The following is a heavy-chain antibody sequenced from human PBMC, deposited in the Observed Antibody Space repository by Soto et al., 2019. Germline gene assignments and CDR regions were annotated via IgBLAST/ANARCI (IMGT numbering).Heavy chain of an antibody. V-gene: IGHV1-2*04. CDR1: GYTFTGYY. D-gene: IGHD6-13*01. CDR3: ARSGLGSGSWGLVPYYGMDV. J-gene: IGHJ6*02. CDR2: INPNSGGT. Sequence: ASVKVSCKASGYTFTGYYMHWVRQAPGQGLEWMGWINPNSGGTNYAQKFQGWVTMTRDTSISTAYMELSRLRSDDTAVYYCARSGLGSGSWGLVPYYGMDVWGQGTTVTVSS.